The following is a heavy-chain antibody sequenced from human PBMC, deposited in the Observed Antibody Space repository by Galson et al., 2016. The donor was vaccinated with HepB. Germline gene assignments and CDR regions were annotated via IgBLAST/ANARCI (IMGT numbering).Heavy chain of an antibody. CDR1: GVTVSSNY. J-gene: IGHJ6*03. CDR3: TRDRKDCSGGTCYLNYYYYYMDV. D-gene: IGHD2-15*01. CDR2: IYDSGIT. Sequence: SLRLSCAASGVTVSSNYMSWVRQSPGKGPEWVSVIYDSGITYYTDSVKGRFTISRDSSKNTLYLQMDSLRPEDTAIYYCTRDRKDCSGGTCYLNYYYYYMDVWGKGTTVTVSS. V-gene: IGHV3-53*05.